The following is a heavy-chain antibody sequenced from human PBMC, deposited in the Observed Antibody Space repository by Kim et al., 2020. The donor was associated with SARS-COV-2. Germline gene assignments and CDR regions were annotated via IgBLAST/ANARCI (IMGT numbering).Heavy chain of an antibody. V-gene: IGHV3-53*01. CDR3: ASSAVAGTFDY. D-gene: IGHD6-19*01. Sequence: YYADSVKGRFTISRDNSKNTLYLQMNSLRAEDTAVYYCASSAVAGTFDYWGQGTLVTVSS. J-gene: IGHJ4*02.